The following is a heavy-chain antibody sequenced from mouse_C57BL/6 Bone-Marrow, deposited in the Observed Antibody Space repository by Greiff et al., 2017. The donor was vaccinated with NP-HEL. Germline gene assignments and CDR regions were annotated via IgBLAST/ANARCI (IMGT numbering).Heavy chain of an antibody. J-gene: IGHJ2*01. D-gene: IGHD2-4*01. V-gene: IGHV5-9-1*02. CDR3: TRDPGIYYDYDEDYFDY. CDR2: ISSGGDYI. Sequence: EVQRVESGEGLVKPGGSLKLSCAASGFTFSSYAMSWVRQTPEKRLEWVAYISSGGDYIYYAVTVKGRFTISRDNARNTLYLQMSSLKSEDTAMYYCTRDPGIYYDYDEDYFDYWGQGTTLTVSS. CDR1: GFTFSSYA.